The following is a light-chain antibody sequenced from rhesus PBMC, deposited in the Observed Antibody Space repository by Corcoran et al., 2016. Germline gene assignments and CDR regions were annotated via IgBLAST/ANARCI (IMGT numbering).Light chain of an antibody. Sequence: DIQMTQSPSSLSASVGDRVTITCRASENVNNYLNWYQEKPGKAPRLLTYKASPLQSGVPSRFSGRGSGTDYTFTTSSLQSEDVATYYCHHIYGPPYSFGQGTKVEIK. CDR1: ENVNNY. J-gene: IGKJ2*01. V-gene: IGKV1-74*01. CDR3: HHIYGPPYS. CDR2: KAS.